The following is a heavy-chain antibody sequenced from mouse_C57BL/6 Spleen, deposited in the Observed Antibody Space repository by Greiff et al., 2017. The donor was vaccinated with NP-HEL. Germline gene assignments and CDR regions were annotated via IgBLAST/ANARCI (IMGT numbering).Heavy chain of an antibody. J-gene: IGHJ3*01. Sequence: VKLMESGAELVKPGASVTISCKASGYAFSSYWMNWVKQRPGKGLEWIGQIYPGDGDTNYNGKFKGKATLTADKSSSTAYMQLSSLTSEDSAVYFCARTGREGFAYWGQGTLVTVSA. CDR3: ARTGREGFAY. V-gene: IGHV1-80*01. CDR1: GYAFSSYW. D-gene: IGHD4-1*01. CDR2: IYPGDGDT.